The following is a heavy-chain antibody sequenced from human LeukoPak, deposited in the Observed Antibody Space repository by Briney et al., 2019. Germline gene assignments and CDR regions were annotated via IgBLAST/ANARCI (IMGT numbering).Heavy chain of an antibody. V-gene: IGHV3-30-3*01. CDR1: GFTFSSYA. CDR2: TSYDGSNK. J-gene: IGHJ4*02. CDR3: VRTYPAFLYAGDY. Sequence: GGSLRLSCAASGFTFSSYAMHWVRQAPGKGLEWVAVTSYDGSNKYYADSVKGRFTISRDNVNSLMYLQMNSLRAEDTATYFCVRTYPAFLYAGDYWGQGTLVTVSS. D-gene: IGHD5/OR15-5a*01.